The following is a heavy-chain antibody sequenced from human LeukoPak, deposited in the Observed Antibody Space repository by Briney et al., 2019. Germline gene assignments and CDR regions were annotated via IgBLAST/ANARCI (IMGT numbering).Heavy chain of an antibody. Sequence: PSETLSLTCTVSGGSISSGDYYWSWIRQPPGKGLEWIGYIYYSGSTYYNPSLKSRVTMSADTSKNQLSLKLSSVTAADTAVYYCARPYYYDSRIDPWGQGILVTVSS. V-gene: IGHV4-30-4*01. D-gene: IGHD3-22*01. J-gene: IGHJ5*02. CDR3: ARPYYYDSRIDP. CDR1: GGSISSGDYY. CDR2: IYYSGST.